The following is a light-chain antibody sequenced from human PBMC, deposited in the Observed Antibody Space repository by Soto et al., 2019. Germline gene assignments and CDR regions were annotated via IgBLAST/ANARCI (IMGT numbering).Light chain of an antibody. V-gene: IGLV1-44*01. J-gene: IGLJ3*02. CDR1: DSNIGSTA. Sequence: QSVLTQPPSVSATPGQGVILSCSGGDSNIGSTAVNWYQQLPGTAPRLLIYSSNQRPSGVPDRSSGSKAGTSAALATGGPQSEDEADYYCAAWDDDLHVWLFGGGTKRTVL. CDR3: AAWDDDLHVWL. CDR2: SSN.